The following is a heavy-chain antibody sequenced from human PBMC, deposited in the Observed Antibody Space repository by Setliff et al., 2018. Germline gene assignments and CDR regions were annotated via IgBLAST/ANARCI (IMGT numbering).Heavy chain of an antibody. CDR1: GGSISSSLYY. J-gene: IGHJ6*02. D-gene: IGHD3-3*01. CDR3: ARDPRQNDNFWSGYYYYYYYGMDV. Sequence: SETLSLTCTVSGGSISSSLYYWGWIRQPPGKGLEWIGSIYYSGSTYYNPSLKSRVTISVDTSKNQFSLKLSSVTAADTAVYYCARDPRQNDNFWSGYYYYYYYGMDVWGQGTTVTVSS. V-gene: IGHV4-39*02. CDR2: IYYSGST.